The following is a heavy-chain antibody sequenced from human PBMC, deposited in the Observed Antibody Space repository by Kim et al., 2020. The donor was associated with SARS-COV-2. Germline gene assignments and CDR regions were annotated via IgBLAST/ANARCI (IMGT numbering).Heavy chain of an antibody. D-gene: IGHD4-17*01. CDR1: GGSLSGDY. J-gene: IGHJ5*02. Sequence: SETLSLTCAVYGGSLSGDYWCWISQPQGKGLEWIGEMKHSGSINYNPSLKSRVTISVDSSKNQFSLKLSSVTAADTAVYYCARGYGTTSSNWFDPRGQGTLVTISS. V-gene: IGHV4-34*01. CDR3: ARGYGTTSSNWFDP. CDR2: MKHSGSI.